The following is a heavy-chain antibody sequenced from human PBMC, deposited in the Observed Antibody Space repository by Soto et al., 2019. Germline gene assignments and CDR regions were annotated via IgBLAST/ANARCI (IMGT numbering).Heavy chain of an antibody. J-gene: IGHJ3*02. D-gene: IGHD3-22*01. CDR1: GFSFRSYA. V-gene: IGHV3-48*01. Sequence: EEQLVESGGGLVQPGGSLGVSCAASGFSFRSYAMNWVRQAPGKGLEWVSYISVGSGSIFYADSVKGRFTISRDDAKNSLYLQMNTLRGEDTAVYYCVRDDRWAFDIWGQGTMVTVSS. CDR3: VRDDRWAFDI. CDR2: ISVGSGSI.